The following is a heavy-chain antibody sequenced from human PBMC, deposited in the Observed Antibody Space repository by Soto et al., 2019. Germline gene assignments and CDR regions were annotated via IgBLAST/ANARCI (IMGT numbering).Heavy chain of an antibody. J-gene: IGHJ6*02. CDR3: ARDRSSFGRGHYYGMDV. Sequence: PSETLSLTCTVSGGSISSGGYYWSWIRQHPGKGLEWIGYIYYSGSTYYNPSLKSRATISVDTSKNQFSLKLSSVTAADTAVYYCARDRSSFGRGHYYGMDVWGQGTTVTVSS. CDR2: IYYSGST. D-gene: IGHD3-3*01. CDR1: GGSISSGGYY. V-gene: IGHV4-31*03.